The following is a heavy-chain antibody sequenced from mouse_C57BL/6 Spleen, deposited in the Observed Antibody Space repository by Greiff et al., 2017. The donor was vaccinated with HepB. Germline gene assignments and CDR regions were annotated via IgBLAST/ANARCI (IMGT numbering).Heavy chain of an antibody. CDR1: GYTFTSYW. CDR2: IDPSDSYT. J-gene: IGHJ1*03. CDR3: ARSSPHWYFDV. V-gene: IGHV1-50*01. Sequence: VKLQQPGAELVKPGASVKLSCKASGYTFTSYWMQWVKQRPGQGLEWIGEIDPSDSYTNYNQKFKGKATLTVDTSSSTAYMQLSSLTSEDSAVYYCARSSPHWYFDVWGTGTTVTVSS.